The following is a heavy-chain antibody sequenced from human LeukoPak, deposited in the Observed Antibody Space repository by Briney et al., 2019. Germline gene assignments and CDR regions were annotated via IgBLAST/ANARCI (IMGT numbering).Heavy chain of an antibody. Sequence: GGSPRLSCAASGFTFSSSWMGWARQAPGKGLEWVANIKEDGSWKHYAVSVQGRFTISRDNAKNSLYLQMNSLRAEDTAVYYCARGRGWYHADSWGQGTLVTVSS. J-gene: IGHJ4*02. CDR3: ARGRGWYHADS. CDR2: IKEDGSWK. D-gene: IGHD6-19*01. CDR1: GFTFSSSW. V-gene: IGHV3-7*04.